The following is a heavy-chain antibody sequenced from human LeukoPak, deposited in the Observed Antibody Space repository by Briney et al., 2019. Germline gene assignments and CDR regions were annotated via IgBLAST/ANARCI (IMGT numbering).Heavy chain of an antibody. CDR2: IKQDGSEK. V-gene: IGHV3-7*03. CDR3: AKAVVGATPNFDY. Sequence: GGSLRLSCAASGFTFSSYWMSWVRQAPGKGLEWVANIKQDGSEKYYVDSVKGRFTISRDNAKNSLYLQMNSLRAEDTAVYYCAKAVVGATPNFDYWGQGTLVTVSS. J-gene: IGHJ4*02. CDR1: GFTFSSYW. D-gene: IGHD1-26*01.